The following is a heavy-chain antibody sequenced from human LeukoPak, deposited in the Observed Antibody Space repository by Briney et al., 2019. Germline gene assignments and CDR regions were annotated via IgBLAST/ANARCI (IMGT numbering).Heavy chain of an antibody. CDR3: TTEQNPAAWFGELLWRYYYYYMDV. CDR2: IKSKTDGGAT. Sequence: GGSLRLSCAASGFTFSNAWMSWVRQAPGKGLEWVGRIKSKTDGGATDYAAPVKGRFTISRDDSKNTLYLQMNGLKTEDTAVYYCTTEQNPAAWFGELLWRYYYYYMDVWGKGTTVTVSS. J-gene: IGHJ6*03. V-gene: IGHV3-15*01. CDR1: GFTFSNAW. D-gene: IGHD3-10*01.